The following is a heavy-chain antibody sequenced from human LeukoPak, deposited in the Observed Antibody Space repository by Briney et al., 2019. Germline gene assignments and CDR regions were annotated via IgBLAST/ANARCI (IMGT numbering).Heavy chain of an antibody. CDR1: GFTFTTNS. J-gene: IGHJ4*02. Sequence: GGSLRLSCAASGFTFTTNSMSWVRQPPGKGLEWVSAISGRTGGTYYADSVKGRFTISRDNSKSTLYLQMDSLRAEDTAVYYCAKCGNSGCHLIDYWGQGTLVTVSS. CDR3: AKCGNSGCHLIDY. CDR2: ISGRTGGT. D-gene: IGHD5-12*01. V-gene: IGHV3-23*01.